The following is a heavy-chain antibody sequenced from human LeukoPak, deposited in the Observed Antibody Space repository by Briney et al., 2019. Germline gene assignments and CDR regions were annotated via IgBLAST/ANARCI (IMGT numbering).Heavy chain of an antibody. V-gene: IGHV4-34*01. D-gene: IGHD5-18*01. Sequence: SETLSLTCAVYGGSISGYYWSWIRQPPGKGLEWIGEINHSGNTNYNPSLKSRVTISVDTSKNQFSLKLNSVTAADTAVYYCARSEGGGYTYALDYWGQGTLVTVSS. CDR3: ARSEGGGYTYALDY. J-gene: IGHJ4*02. CDR1: GGSISGYY. CDR2: INHSGNT.